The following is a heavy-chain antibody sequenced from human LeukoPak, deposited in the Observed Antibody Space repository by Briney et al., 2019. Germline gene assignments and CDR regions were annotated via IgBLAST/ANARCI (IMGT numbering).Heavy chain of an antibody. J-gene: IGHJ4*02. CDR2: IHSDGIGT. CDR3: ARDQGSFDY. CDR1: AFTFSSYW. V-gene: IGHV3-74*01. Sequence: PGGSLRLSCGASAFTFSSYWMHWIRQAPGKGLVWVSRIHSDGIGTSYADSVRGRFTISRDNAKNTLYLQMNILRAEDTAVYYCARDQGSFDYWGQGTLVTVSS.